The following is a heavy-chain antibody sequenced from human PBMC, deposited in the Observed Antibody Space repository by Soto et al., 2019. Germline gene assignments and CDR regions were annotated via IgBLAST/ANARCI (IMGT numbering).Heavy chain of an antibody. J-gene: IGHJ4*02. Sequence: SETLSLTCTVSGGSISSSSYYWGWIRQPPGKGLEWIGSIYYSGSTYYNPSLKSRVTISVDTSKNQFSLKLSSVTAADTAVYYCARHGVAAAEYDYWGQGTLVTVSS. D-gene: IGHD6-13*01. CDR2: IYYSGST. V-gene: IGHV4-39*01. CDR3: ARHGVAAAEYDY. CDR1: GGSISSSSYY.